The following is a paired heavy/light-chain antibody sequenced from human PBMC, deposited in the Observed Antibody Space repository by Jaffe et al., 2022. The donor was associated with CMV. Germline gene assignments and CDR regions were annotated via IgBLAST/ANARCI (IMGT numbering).Light chain of an antibody. CDR2: GAS. CDR1: QSVSRN. CDR3: QQYNNWPPWT. J-gene: IGKJ1*01. Sequence: EIVMTQSPATLSVSPGERATLSCRASQSVSRNLAWYQQKPGQAPRLLIYGASTRATDIPARFSGSGSGTEFTLTISSLQSEDFAVYYCQQYNNWPPWTFGQGTKVEIK. V-gene: IGKV3-15*01.
Heavy chain of an antibody. Sequence: EVQLVESGGGLVQPGGSLRLSCAASGFTFSSYWMSWVRQAPGKGLEWVANIKQDGSEKYYVDSVKGRFTISRDNAKNSLHLQMNSLRAEDTAVYYCARDIWDSSGYYFEYFQHWGQGTLVTVSS. V-gene: IGHV3-7*01. D-gene: IGHD3-22*01. CDR2: IKQDGSEK. CDR1: GFTFSSYW. CDR3: ARDIWDSSGYYFEYFQH. J-gene: IGHJ1*01.